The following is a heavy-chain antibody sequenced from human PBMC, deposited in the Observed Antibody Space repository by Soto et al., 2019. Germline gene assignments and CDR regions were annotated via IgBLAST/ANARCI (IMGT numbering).Heavy chain of an antibody. V-gene: IGHV3-53*01. CDR2: IYSGGST. CDR3: ARESTEYGYGLYYYYGMDV. CDR1: GFTVSSNY. J-gene: IGHJ6*02. D-gene: IGHD5-18*01. Sequence: PGGSLRLSCAASGFTVSSNYMSWVRQAPGKGLEWVSVIYSGGSTYYADSVKGRFTISRDNSKNTLYLQMNSLRAEDTAVYYCARESTEYGYGLYYYYGMDVWGQGPTVTVSS.